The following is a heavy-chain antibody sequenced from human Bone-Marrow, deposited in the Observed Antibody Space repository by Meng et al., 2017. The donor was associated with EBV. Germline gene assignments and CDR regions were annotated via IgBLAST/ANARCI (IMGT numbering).Heavy chain of an antibody. V-gene: IGHV1-69*01. D-gene: IGHD3-10*01. J-gene: IGHJ4*02. CDR2: LIPMTGVA. CDR3: ASESGRGFTPDY. CDR1: GGTFSSYA. Sequence: QGQLVQSGAEVKKPGSSVKVACKASGGTFSSYAISWVRQAPGQGLVWMGGLIPMTGVAHYAQKFQDRVSIIADESTSTHYLELSSLRSEDTAIYFCASESGRGFTPDYWGQGTLVTVFS.